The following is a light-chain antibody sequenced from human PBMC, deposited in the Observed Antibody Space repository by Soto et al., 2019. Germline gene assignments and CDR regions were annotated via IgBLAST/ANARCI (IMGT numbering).Light chain of an antibody. Sequence: EIVLTQSPGTLSLSPGERATLSCRAVRSVAATYLAWYQQKPGQAPRLLIYGASSRATGIPDRFSGSGSGTDFTLTISRLEPEDFAVYYCQHYGSLVLTFGGGTKVEIK. J-gene: IGKJ4*01. CDR1: RSVAATY. V-gene: IGKV3-20*01. CDR2: GAS. CDR3: QHYGSLVLT.